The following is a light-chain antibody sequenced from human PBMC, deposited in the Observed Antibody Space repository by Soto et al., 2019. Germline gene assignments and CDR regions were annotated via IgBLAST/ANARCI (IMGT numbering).Light chain of an antibody. V-gene: IGLV2-23*01. J-gene: IGLJ1*01. CDR2: EGT. CDR3: CSYVGSPTSNYV. CDR1: SSDVGSYKF. Sequence: QSALTQPASVSGSPGQSITISCTGSSSDVGSYKFVSWYQQHPGKAPKLMIYEGTKRPSGVSNRFSGSKSGNTASLTISGLQAEDEADYYCCSYVGSPTSNYVFGTGTKLTVL.